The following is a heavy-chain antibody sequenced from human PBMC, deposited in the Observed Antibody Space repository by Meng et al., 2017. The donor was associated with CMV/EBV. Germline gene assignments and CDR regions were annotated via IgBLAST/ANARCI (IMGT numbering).Heavy chain of an antibody. CDR1: GYTFTSYG. V-gene: IGHV1-18*01. CDR2: ISAYNGNT. D-gene: IGHD2-2*01. CDR3: ARDWPPIVVVPAAILSRVGGPGTYYYYGMDV. J-gene: IGHJ6*02. Sequence: ASVKVSCKASGYTFTSYGISWVRQAPGQGLEWMGWISAYNGNTNYAQKLQGRVTMTTDTSTSTAYMELRSLRSDDTAVYYCARDWPPIVVVPAAILSRVGGPGTYYYYGMDVWGQGTTVTVSS.